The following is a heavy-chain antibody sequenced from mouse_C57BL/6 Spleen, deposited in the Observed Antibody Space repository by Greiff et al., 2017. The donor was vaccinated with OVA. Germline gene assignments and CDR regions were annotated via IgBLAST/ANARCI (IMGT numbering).Heavy chain of an antibody. D-gene: IGHD3-3*01. CDR3: ARGGGQGTQYGDD. Sequence: QVQLQQPGAELVKPGASVTMSCKASGYTFTSYWITWVKQRPGQGLEWLGDIYPGRGSTNYNEKFKSKATLTVDTSSSTAYRQLSSLTSEDSAVYYRARGGGQGTQYGDDWGKGTTLTVSS. CDR2: IYPGRGST. J-gene: IGHJ2*01. V-gene: IGHV1-55*01. CDR1: GYTFTSYW.